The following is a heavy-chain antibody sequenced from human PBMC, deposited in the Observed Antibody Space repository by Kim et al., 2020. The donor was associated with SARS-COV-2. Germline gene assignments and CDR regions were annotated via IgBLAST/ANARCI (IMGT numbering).Heavy chain of an antibody. CDR1: GGSFSGYY. J-gene: IGHJ5*02. V-gene: IGHV4-34*01. CDR2: INHSGST. Sequence: SETLSLTCAVYGGSFSGYYWSWIRQPPGKGLEWIGEINHSGSTNYNPSLKSRVTISVDTSKNQFSLKLSSVTAADSAVYYCARKRWLHPLGQGTLVTVSS. CDR3: ARKRWLHP. D-gene: IGHD5-12*01.